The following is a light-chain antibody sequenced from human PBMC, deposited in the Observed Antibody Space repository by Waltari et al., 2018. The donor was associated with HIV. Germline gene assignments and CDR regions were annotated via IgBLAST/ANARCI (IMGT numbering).Light chain of an antibody. J-gene: IGLJ3*02. CDR1: SSNLGSND. V-gene: IGLV1-51*01. CDR2: DNY. CDR3: GTWDSGLSAVV. Sequence: QSVLTQPPSVSAAPGQRVTISCSGSSSNLGSNDVSGYQQLPGTATKLLIFDNYKRPSGIPDRFSGSKSGTSATLGITGLQTGDEADYYCGTWDSGLSAVVFGGGTKLTVL.